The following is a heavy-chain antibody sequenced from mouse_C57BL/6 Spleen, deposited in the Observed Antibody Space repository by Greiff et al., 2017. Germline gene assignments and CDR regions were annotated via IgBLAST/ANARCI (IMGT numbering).Heavy chain of an antibody. CDR3: TPITTVVASFDY. D-gene: IGHD1-1*01. CDR2: IDPETGGT. CDR1: GYTFTDYE. Sequence: QVQLKESGAELVRPGASVTLSCKASGYTFTDYEMHWVKQTPVHGLEWIGAIDPETGGTAYNQKFKGKAILTADKSSSTAYMELRSLTSEDSAVYYCTPITTVVASFDYWGQGTTLTVSS. V-gene: IGHV1-15*01. J-gene: IGHJ2*01.